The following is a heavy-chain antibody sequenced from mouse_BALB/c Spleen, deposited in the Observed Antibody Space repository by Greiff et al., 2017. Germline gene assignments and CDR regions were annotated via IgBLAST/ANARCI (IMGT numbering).Heavy chain of an antibody. Sequence: VQLQQSGAELVRPGALVKLSCKASGFNIKDYYMHWVKQRPEQGLEWIGWIDPENGNTIYDPKFQGKASITADTSSNTAYLQLSSLTSEDTAVYYCASDDGLAYWGQGTLVTVSA. V-gene: IGHV14-1*02. CDR2: IDPENGNT. CDR1: GFNIKDYY. J-gene: IGHJ3*01. CDR3: ASDDGLAY. D-gene: IGHD2-3*01.